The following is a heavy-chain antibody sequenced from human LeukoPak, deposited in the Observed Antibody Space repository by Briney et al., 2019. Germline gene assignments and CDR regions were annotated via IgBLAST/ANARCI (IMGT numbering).Heavy chain of an antibody. CDR3: ARDRQQLVRGDYFDY. Sequence: PSQTLSLTCAFSGGSISSGGYSWSWIRQPPGKGLEWIVYSDDSGSTYYNPSLKSRFTISLDMSKNQFSLKLSSVTAADTAVYYCARDRQQLVRGDYFDYWGQGTLVTVSS. J-gene: IGHJ4*02. D-gene: IGHD6-13*01. CDR2: SDDSGST. CDR1: GGSISSGGYS. V-gene: IGHV4-30-2*01.